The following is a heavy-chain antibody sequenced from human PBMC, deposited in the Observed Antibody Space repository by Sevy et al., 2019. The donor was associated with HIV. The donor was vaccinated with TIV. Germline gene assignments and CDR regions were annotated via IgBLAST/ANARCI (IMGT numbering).Heavy chain of an antibody. CDR3: ARAQQVTMLVVIGGLYFDF. CDR2: IKQDMSEK. J-gene: IGHJ4*02. D-gene: IGHD3-22*01. V-gene: IGHV3-7*01. CDR1: GFTFSYSG. Sequence: GGSLRLSCAASGFTFSYSGMHWVRQAPGKGLEWVANIKQDMSEKYYADSVKGRFTISRDNARNSLYLQMESLRAEDTAVYYCARAQQVTMLVVIGGLYFDFWGQGPLVTVSS.